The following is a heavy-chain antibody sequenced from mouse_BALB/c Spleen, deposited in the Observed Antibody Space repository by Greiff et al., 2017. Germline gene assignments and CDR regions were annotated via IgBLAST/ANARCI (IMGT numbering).Heavy chain of an antibody. D-gene: IGHD2-10*02. CDR2: INPSNGRT. Sequence: QVQLQQPGAELVKPGASVKLSCKASGYTFTSYWMHWVKQRPGQGLEWIGEINPSNGRTNYNEKFKSKATLTVDKSSSTAYMQLSSLTSEDSAVYYCARQYGNDVGYAMDYWGQGTSVTVSS. V-gene: IGHV1S81*02. CDR3: ARQYGNDVGYAMDY. J-gene: IGHJ4*01. CDR1: GYTFTSYW.